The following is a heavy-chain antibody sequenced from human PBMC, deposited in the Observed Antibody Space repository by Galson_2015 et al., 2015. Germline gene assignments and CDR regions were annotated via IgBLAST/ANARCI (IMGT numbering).Heavy chain of an antibody. J-gene: IGHJ4*02. CDR3: ARQILDYDFWSGYYPTNFDY. V-gene: IGHV3-21*01. Sequence: SLRLSCAASEFTFSSYYMSWVRQAPGKGLEWVSSIRSTTTYIYYADSVKGRFTISRDNAKNSLYLHMNSLGAEDTAVYYCARQILDYDFWSGYYPTNFDYWGQGTLVTVSS. CDR2: IRSTTTYI. CDR1: EFTFSSYY. D-gene: IGHD3-3*01.